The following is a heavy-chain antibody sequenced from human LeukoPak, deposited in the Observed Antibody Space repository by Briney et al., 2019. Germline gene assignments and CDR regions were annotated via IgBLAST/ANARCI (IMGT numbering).Heavy chain of an antibody. CDR1: GFTFSNAW. V-gene: IGHV3-15*01. Sequence: GGSLRLSRAASGFTFSNAWMSWVRQAPGKGLEWVGRIKSKTDGGTTDYAAPVKGRFTISRDDSKNTLYLQMNSLKTEDTAVYYCTTDPRGIVVVNYYYYGMDVWGQGTTVTVSS. J-gene: IGHJ6*02. CDR3: TTDPRGIVVVNYYYYGMDV. CDR2: IKSKTDGGTT. D-gene: IGHD2-2*01.